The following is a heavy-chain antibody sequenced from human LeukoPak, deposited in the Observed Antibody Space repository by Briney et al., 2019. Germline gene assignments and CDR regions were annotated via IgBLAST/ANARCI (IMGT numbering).Heavy chain of an antibody. J-gene: IGHJ4*02. V-gene: IGHV1-69*13. CDR3: ARESAIFGVVISGFGY. Sequence: SVKVSCKASGGTFSSYAISWVRQAPGQGLEWMGGIIPIFGTANYAQKFQGRVTITADESTSTAHMELSSLRSEDTAVYYCARESAIFGVVISGFGYWGQGTLVTVSS. CDR2: IIPIFGTA. D-gene: IGHD3-3*01. CDR1: GGTFSSYA.